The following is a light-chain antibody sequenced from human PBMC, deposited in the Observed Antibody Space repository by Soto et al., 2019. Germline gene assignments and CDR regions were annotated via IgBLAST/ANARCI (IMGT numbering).Light chain of an antibody. CDR2: RAS. J-gene: IGKJ4*01. CDR1: QSVSSDY. CDR3: PQYGASPLP. V-gene: IGKV3-20*01. Sequence: EIVLTQSPGTLSLSPGDRATLSCRASQSVSSDYVAWYQQKPGQTPNVLIYRASIRATGIPDRFSGSGSGTDLTLTISRLEPEDFAVYYCPQYGASPLPFGGGTKVDIX.